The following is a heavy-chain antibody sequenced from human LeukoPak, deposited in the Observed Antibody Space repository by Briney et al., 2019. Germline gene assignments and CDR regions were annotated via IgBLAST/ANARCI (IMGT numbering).Heavy chain of an antibody. J-gene: IGHJ4*02. V-gene: IGHV3-30*04. CDR3: ARGLVPRGLEVAGGLGH. D-gene: IGHD6-19*01. CDR2: ISYDGKDK. Sequence: GRSLRLSCAASGFTFSSYVMHWVRQAPGKGLEWVAGISYDGKDKYYADFVKGRFTFSRDNSKNTLYLQMNSLKAEDTAVYFCARGLVPRGLEVAGGLGHWGQGTLITVSS. CDR1: GFTFSSYV.